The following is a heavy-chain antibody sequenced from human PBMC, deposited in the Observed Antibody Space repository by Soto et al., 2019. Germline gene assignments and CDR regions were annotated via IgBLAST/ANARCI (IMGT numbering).Heavy chain of an antibody. D-gene: IGHD2-2*01. J-gene: IGHJ4*02. Sequence: GGSLRLSCAASGFSLTTYWMSWVRQAPGKGLEWVANIKQDGSEKYYVDSVKGRFTISRDNTKKSLYLQMNSLRAEDTAVYYCASRYLEYCSSASCSAPYDYWGQGTLVTVSS. CDR3: ASRYLEYCSSASCSAPYDY. CDR2: IKQDGSEK. CDR1: GFSLTTYW. V-gene: IGHV3-7*05.